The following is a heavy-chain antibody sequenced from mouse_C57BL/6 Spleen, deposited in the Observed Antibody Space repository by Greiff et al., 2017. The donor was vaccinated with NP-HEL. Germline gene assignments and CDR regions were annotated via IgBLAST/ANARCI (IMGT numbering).Heavy chain of an antibody. Sequence: EVKLQESGPGLVKPSQSLSLTCSVTGYSITSGYYWNWIRQFPGNKLEWMGYISYDGSNNYNPSLKNRISITRDTSKNQFFLKLNSVTTEDTATYYCARGGDYFDYWGQGTTLTVSS. CDR1: GYSITSGYY. CDR3: ARGGDYFDY. CDR2: ISYDGSN. J-gene: IGHJ2*01. V-gene: IGHV3-6*01.